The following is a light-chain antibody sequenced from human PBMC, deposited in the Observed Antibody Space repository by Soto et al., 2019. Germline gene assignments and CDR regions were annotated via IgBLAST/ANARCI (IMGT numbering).Light chain of an antibody. CDR2: RNN. V-gene: IGLV1-47*01. CDR3: AAWDDSLSGRVV. CDR1: SSNIGSNY. Sequence: QSVLTQPPSASGTPGQRVTISCSGSSSNIGSNYVYWYQQLPGTAPKLLIYRNNQRPSGVPDRFSGSKSGTSASLAISGLRSEDEADYYCAAWDDSLSGRVVFGGGTKLTVX. J-gene: IGLJ2*01.